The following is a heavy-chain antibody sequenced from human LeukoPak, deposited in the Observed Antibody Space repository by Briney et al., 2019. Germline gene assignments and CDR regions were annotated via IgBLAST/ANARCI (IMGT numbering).Heavy chain of an antibody. J-gene: IGHJ5*02. CDR1: GFTFSNHW. CDR3: ARERGSGTYHPFDP. Sequence: PGGSLRLSCAASGFTFSNHWMSWVRQAPGKGLEWVANIRQDGAERYYVDSVKGRFTISRDNAKNSVYLEMNSLRAEDTAVYYCARERGSGTYHPFDPWGQGTLVTVSS. V-gene: IGHV3-7*01. D-gene: IGHD3-10*01. CDR2: IRQDGAER.